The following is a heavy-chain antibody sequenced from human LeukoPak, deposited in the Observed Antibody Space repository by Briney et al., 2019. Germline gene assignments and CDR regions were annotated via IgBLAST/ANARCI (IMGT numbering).Heavy chain of an antibody. CDR3: ARRGPGGRAFDI. CDR2: SSYNGST. V-gene: IGHV4-59*08. D-gene: IGHD3-10*01. J-gene: IGHJ3*02. Sequence: SETLSLTCTVSGGSISTYYWSWIRQPPGKGLEWIGYSSYNGSTKYNPSLKSRVTISVDTSMNQFSLRLKSMTAADTAVYYCARRGPGGRAFDIWGQGTMVPAS. CDR1: GGSISTYY.